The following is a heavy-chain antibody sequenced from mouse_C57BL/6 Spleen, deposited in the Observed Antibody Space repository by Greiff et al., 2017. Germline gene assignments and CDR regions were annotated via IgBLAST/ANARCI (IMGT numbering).Heavy chain of an antibody. J-gene: IGHJ1*03. CDR3: ARFDYDGYFEV. Sequence: QVQLQQSGAELVKPGASVKISCKASGFAFSSYWMNWVKQRPGKGLEWIGQIYPGDGDTNYNGKFKGKATLTADKSSSTAYMQLSSLTSEDSAVYFCARFDYDGYFEVWGTGTTVTVSS. V-gene: IGHV1-80*01. CDR1: GFAFSSYW. CDR2: IYPGDGDT. D-gene: IGHD2-4*01.